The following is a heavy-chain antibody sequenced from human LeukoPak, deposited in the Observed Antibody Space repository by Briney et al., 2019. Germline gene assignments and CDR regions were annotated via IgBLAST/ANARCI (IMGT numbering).Heavy chain of an antibody. CDR3: VGAGITGTGDY. D-gene: IGHD1-20*01. J-gene: IGHJ4*02. Sequence: SETLSLTCTVSGGSISSYYWSWIRQPPGKGLEWIGYIYYSGSTNYNPSLKSRVTISVDTSKNQFSLKLSSVTAADTAVYYCVGAGITGTGDYWGQGTLVTGSS. CDR1: GGSISSYY. CDR2: IYYSGST. V-gene: IGHV4-59*01.